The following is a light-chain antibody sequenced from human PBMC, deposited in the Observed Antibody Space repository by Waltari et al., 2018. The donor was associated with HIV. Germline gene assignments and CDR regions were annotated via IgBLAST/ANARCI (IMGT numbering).Light chain of an antibody. CDR2: SND. Sequence: QSVLTQPPSVSGTPGQNVTTSCSGSSSNIGSNIVNWYQQLPGAAPKLLIYSNDQRPSGVPDRFSGSKSGTSASLAISGLQSADEADYYCAAWDDSLNGMFGGGTRLTVL. CDR3: AAWDDSLNGM. V-gene: IGLV1-44*01. CDR1: SSNIGSNI. J-gene: IGLJ3*02.